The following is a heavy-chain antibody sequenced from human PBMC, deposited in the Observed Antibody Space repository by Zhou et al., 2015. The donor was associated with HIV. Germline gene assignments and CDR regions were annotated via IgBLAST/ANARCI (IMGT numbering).Heavy chain of an antibody. J-gene: IGHJ4*02. CDR3: ARDWSGSLGPFDY. CDR1: GYTFTSYY. CDR2: IIPIFGTA. D-gene: IGHD1-26*01. V-gene: IGHV1-69*01. Sequence: QVQLVQSGAEVKKPGASVKVSCKASGYTFTSYYMHWVRQAPGQGLEWMGGIIPIFGTANYAQKFQGRVTITADESTSTAYMELSSLRSEDTAVYYCARDWSGSLGPFDYWGQGTLVTVSS.